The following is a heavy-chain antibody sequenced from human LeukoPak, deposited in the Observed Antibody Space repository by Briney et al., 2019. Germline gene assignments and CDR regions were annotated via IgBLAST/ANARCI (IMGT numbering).Heavy chain of an antibody. CDR1: GYTFTGYY. CDR3: ARSVGDCTNGVCSYYFDY. J-gene: IGHJ4*02. CDR2: INPNSGGT. V-gene: IGHV1-2*02. Sequence: ASVKVSCMASGYTFTGYYMHWVRQAPGQGLEWMGWINPNSGGTNYAQKFQGRVTMTRDTSISTAYMELSRLRSDDTAVYYCARSVGDCTNGVCSYYFDYWGQGTLVTVSS. D-gene: IGHD2-8*01.